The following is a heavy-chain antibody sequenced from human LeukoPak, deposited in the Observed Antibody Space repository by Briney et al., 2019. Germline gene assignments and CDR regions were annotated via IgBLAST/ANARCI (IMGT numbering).Heavy chain of an antibody. J-gene: IGHJ4*02. CDR2: ISSNSRTI. CDR3: ARGSYTGFDLYFDY. Sequence: GGSLRLSCATSGFSFSTQEMTWVRQAPGKGLEWVSYISSNSRTIYYADSVKGRFTVSRDNTRNSVFLQLNSLRVEDTGFYYCARGSYTGFDLYFDYWGQGTLFTVSS. V-gene: IGHV3-48*03. D-gene: IGHD5-12*01. CDR1: GFSFSTQE.